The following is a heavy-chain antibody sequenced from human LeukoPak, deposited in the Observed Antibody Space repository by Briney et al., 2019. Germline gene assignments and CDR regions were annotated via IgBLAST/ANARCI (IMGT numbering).Heavy chain of an antibody. CDR3: ARGSSDSSGYYSFGYYYYYMDV. CDR2: INHSGST. D-gene: IGHD3-22*01. CDR1: GGSFSGYY. V-gene: IGHV4-34*01. J-gene: IGHJ6*03. Sequence: PSETLSLTCAVYGGSFSGYYWSWIRRPPGKGLEWIGEINHSGSTNYNPSLKSRVTISVDTSKNQFSLKLSSVTAADTAVYYCARGSSDSSGYYSFGYYYYYMDVWGKGTTVTVSS.